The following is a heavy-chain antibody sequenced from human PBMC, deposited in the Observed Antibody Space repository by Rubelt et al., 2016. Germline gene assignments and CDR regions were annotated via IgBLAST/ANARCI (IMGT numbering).Heavy chain of an antibody. CDR2: ILWNGGIT. Sequence: EVQLVESGGGAVRPGGSLRLSCSTSGFTFDDHGMSWVRQAPGKGLEWVSGILWNGGITGYADSVRGRFTISRDSAKNSLYLQMNSLRAEDTALYYCTRDRPYNWNYVVGMDVWGQGTTVTVSS. CDR1: GFTFDDHG. CDR3: TRDRPYNWNYVVGMDV. J-gene: IGHJ6*02. V-gene: IGHV3-20*04. D-gene: IGHD1-7*01.